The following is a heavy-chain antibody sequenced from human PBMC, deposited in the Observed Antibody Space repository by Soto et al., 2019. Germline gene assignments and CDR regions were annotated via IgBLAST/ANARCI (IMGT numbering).Heavy chain of an antibody. CDR2: INPYNGNT. CDR3: AGDWFGIDY. Sequence: QVQLVQSGAEVKKPGASVKVSCKASGYTFTSYGISWVRQAPGQGLEWMGWINPYNGNTNYAQKLQGRVTMTTDTSTSTADMELRILRCDDTAVYYCAGDWFGIDYWGEGTLVTVSS. CDR1: GYTFTSYG. J-gene: IGHJ4*02. V-gene: IGHV1-18*01. D-gene: IGHD3-16*01.